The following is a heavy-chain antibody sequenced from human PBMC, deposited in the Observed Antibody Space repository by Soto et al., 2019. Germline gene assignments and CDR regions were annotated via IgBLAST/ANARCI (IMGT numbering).Heavy chain of an antibody. CDR1: GFSFSDYA. CDR3: ARSDGYNKIEY. Sequence: QVQLVESGGGVVQPGTSLRLSCTASGFSFSDYAMHWVRQAPGKGLEWVAVISYDGSNKYYADSVKGRFTISRDYSKNTLYLQLNSLRAEDTAVYYCARSDGYNKIEYWGQGTLVTVSS. J-gene: IGHJ4*02. CDR2: ISYDGSNK. V-gene: IGHV3-30-3*01. D-gene: IGHD6-25*01.